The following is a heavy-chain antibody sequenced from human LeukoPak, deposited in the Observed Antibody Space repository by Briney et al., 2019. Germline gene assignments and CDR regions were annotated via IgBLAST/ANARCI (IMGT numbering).Heavy chain of an antibody. J-gene: IGHJ3*02. V-gene: IGHV3-21*01. D-gene: IGHD6-19*01. CDR3: ARDPHMAVAGPGDAFDI. Sequence: GGSLRLSCAASGFTFSSYSMNWVRQAPGKGLEWVSSISSSSSYIYYADSVKGRFTISRDNAKNSLYLQMNSLRAEDTAVYYCARDPHMAVAGPGDAFDIWGQGTMVTVSS. CDR2: ISSSSSYI. CDR1: GFTFSSYS.